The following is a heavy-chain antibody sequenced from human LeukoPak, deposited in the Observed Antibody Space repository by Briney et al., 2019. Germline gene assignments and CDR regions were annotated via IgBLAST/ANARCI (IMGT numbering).Heavy chain of an antibody. D-gene: IGHD4-23*01. CDR3: ARGRGATVITNFDY. CDR2: ISPGDSDT. Sequence: GESLKISCKSSGYTFTGYWIGWVRQMPGKGLEWMGFISPGDSDTRYSPSFQGQVTMSADKSINTAYLQWGSLKASDTAMYYCARGRGATVITNFDYWGQRTLVTVSS. V-gene: IGHV5-51*01. J-gene: IGHJ4*02. CDR1: GYTFTGYW.